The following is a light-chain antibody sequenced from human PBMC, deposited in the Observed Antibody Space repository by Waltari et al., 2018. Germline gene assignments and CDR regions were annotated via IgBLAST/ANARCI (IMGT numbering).Light chain of an antibody. J-gene: IGLJ2*01. Sequence: QSALTQPASVSASPGQSITISCTVTGSVVSVYESVSWYQQHPGEAPKLLIFDVSNRPSGVSTRFSGSKSANTASLTISGLQGGDEAFYYCSSYTSTTSVVFGGGTKLTVL. V-gene: IGLV2-14*03. CDR1: GSVVSVYES. CDR2: DVS. CDR3: SSYTSTTSVV.